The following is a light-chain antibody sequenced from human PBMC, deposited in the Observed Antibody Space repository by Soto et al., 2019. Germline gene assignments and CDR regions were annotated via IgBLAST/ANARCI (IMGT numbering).Light chain of an antibody. CDR3: QQYNSYTWT. Sequence: DIQMTQPPSTLSASVGDRVTITCRASQSISSWLAWYQQKPGKAPKLLIYKASSLESGVPSRFSGSGSGTEFTLTISSLQPDDFATYYCQQYNSYTWTFGQGTKWISN. CDR1: QSISSW. CDR2: KAS. V-gene: IGKV1-5*03. J-gene: IGKJ1*01.